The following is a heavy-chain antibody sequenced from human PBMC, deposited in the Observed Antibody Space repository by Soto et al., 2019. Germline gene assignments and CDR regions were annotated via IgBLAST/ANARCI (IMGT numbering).Heavy chain of an antibody. Sequence: QVQLEQSGSEVKKSGSSVKVSCKASGDSFSSHAITWVRQAPGHGLEWMGGIIPVFGTPSYAQRFQGRLTITADKSTNTSYMELRSLRSEDTAVSFCARGGAVSTSWYWGDGLDSWGQGTQVTVSS. D-gene: IGHD2-2*01. J-gene: IGHJ4*02. CDR2: IIPVFGTP. CDR1: GDSFSSHA. V-gene: IGHV1-69*06. CDR3: ARGGAVSTSWYWGDGLDS.